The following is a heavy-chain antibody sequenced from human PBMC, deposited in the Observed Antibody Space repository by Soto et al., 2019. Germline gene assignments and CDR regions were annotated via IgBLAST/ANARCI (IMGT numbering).Heavy chain of an antibody. CDR3: ARSGYSGYDYSHFDY. CDR2: IYSGGNT. V-gene: IGHV3-53*02. CDR1: GFTVSSSY. D-gene: IGHD5-12*01. Sequence: VQLVETGGGLIQPGGSLRLSCAASGFTVSSSYMTWVRQTPGKGLEWVSVIYSGGNTYYADSVKGRFTISRDNSKNTVYLQMNSLRAEDTAVYYCARSGYSGYDYSHFDYWGQGTLVTVSS. J-gene: IGHJ4*02.